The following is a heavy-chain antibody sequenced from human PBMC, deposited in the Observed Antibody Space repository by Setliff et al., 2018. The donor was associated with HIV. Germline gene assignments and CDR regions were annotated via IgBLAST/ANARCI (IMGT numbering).Heavy chain of an antibody. J-gene: IGHJ6*02. CDR2: IYNAGRI. CDR1: GGSISSHY. V-gene: IGHV4-59*11. D-gene: IGHD3-10*01. CDR3: ARPGSSSSYYAMDV. Sequence: SETLSLTCSFSGGSISSHYWSWIRPTPGKGLEWIGTIYNAGRISYNPSLRSRVTFSVDPSQNQFSLILRSVTAADTAVYYCARPGSSSSYYAMDVWGPGTTVTV.